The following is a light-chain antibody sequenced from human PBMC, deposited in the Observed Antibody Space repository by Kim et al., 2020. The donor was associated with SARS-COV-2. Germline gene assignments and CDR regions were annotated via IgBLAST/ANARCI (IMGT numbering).Light chain of an antibody. Sequence: QSVLTQPPSVSGAPRQRVTISCSGSSSNIGNNAVDWYQQLPGKAPKLLIYYDDLLPSGVSDRFSGSKSGTSASLAISGLQSEDEADYYCATWDDSLNGPVFGGGTQLTVL. CDR2: YDD. J-gene: IGLJ3*02. V-gene: IGLV1-36*01. CDR3: ATWDDSLNGPV. CDR1: SSNIGNNA.